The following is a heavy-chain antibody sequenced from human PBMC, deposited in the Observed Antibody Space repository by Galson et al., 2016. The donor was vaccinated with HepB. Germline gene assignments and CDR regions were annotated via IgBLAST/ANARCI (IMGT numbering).Heavy chain of an antibody. CDR2: ISHRGGDESI. D-gene: IGHD6-13*01. CDR3: ARATDVPSGYRGGIFDM. Sequence: SLRLSCAASEFTLDAYYMGWIRQAPGKGLELLGYISHRGGDESISYADSVKGRFTISRDNAKNSLYLQMNSLRDEDTAVYFCARATDVPSGYRGGIFDMWGQGTVVTVSS. CDR1: EFTLDAYY. J-gene: IGHJ3*02. V-gene: IGHV3-11*04.